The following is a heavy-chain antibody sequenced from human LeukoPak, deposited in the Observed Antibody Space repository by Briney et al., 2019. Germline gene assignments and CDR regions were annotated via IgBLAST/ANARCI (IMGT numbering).Heavy chain of an antibody. CDR1: GYTLTDYY. Sequence: ASVKVSCKASGYTLTDYYLHWVRQAPGQGLKWMGWINPNSGATHYAQSFQARVTMTRDTSIASSYMELTGLESDDTAVYYCARGRRILGGPENAGDFYDFWGQGSLVTVSS. J-gene: IGHJ4*01. V-gene: IGHV1-2*02. CDR2: INPNSGAT. D-gene: IGHD3-16*01. CDR3: ARGRRILGGPENAGDFYDF.